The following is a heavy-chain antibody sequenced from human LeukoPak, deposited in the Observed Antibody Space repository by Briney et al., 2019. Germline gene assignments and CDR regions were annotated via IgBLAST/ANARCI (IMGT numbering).Heavy chain of an antibody. V-gene: IGHV4-39*07. CDR3: ARDNSGSYSGAFDI. CDR1: GGSISSSSYY. D-gene: IGHD1-26*01. CDR2: IYYSGST. J-gene: IGHJ3*02. Sequence: SETLSLTCTVSGGSISSSSYYWGWIRQPPGKGLEWIGSIYYSGSTYYNPSLKSRVTISVDTSKNQFSLKLSSVTAADTAVHYCARDNSGSYSGAFDIWGQGTMVTVSS.